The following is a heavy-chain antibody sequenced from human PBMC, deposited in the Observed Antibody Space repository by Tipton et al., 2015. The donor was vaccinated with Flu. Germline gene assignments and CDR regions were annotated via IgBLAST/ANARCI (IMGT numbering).Heavy chain of an antibody. D-gene: IGHD3-10*02. V-gene: IGHV4-38-2*01. Sequence: TLSLTCAVSGYSISSGYYWGWIRHPPGRGLEWIGTFGTMSHSGRTYYNPSLKNRVTISVDTSKNQFSLRLSSVTAADTAVYYCARHTGDSVRGVIDYWGQGTLVTVSS. CDR3: ARHTGDSVRGVIDY. CDR1: GYSISSGYY. J-gene: IGHJ4*02. CDR2: FGTMSHSGRT.